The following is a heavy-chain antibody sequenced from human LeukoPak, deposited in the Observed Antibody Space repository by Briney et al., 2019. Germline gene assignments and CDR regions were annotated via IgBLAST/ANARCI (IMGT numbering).Heavy chain of an antibody. V-gene: IGHV4-39*07. CDR3: ARDQEYVGV. CDR1: GGSISRSSYY. Sequence: SETLSLTCTVSGGSISRSSYYWGWIRQPPGKGLEWIGNINYSGSTYYNPSLKSRVTISVDRSKNQFSLKLSSVTAAGTAVYYCARDQEYVGVWGKGTTVTVSS. CDR2: INYSGST. D-gene: IGHD6-6*01. J-gene: IGHJ6*04.